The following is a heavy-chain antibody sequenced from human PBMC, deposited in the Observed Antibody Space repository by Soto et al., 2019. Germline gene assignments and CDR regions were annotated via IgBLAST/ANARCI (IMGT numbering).Heavy chain of an antibody. D-gene: IGHD2-15*01. CDR1: GYTFTSYG. CDR3: ARDEFCSGGSCYFNGFAY. CDR2: ISAYNGNT. V-gene: IGHV1-18*01. J-gene: IGHJ4*02. Sequence: QVQLVQSGAEVKKPGASVKVSCKASGYTFTSYGISWVRQAPGQGLEWMGGISAYNGNTNYAQKLQVRVTMTTDTATSTAYRERRSRRSDDTAMYCCARDEFCSGGSCYFNGFAYWGEGSLVTDTS.